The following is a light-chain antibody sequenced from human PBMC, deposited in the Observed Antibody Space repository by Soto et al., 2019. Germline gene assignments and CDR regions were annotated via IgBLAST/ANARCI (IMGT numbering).Light chain of an antibody. CDR3: QQRYNWPPIT. V-gene: IGKV3-11*01. J-gene: IGKJ5*01. CDR1: QSVTNH. Sequence: EIVLTQSPATLSLSPGERATLSCRASQSVTNHLAWYQQKPGQTPRLLIYDASNRAAGVPARFSGSGSGADFTLTISSLEPEDSAVYYCQQRYNWPPITFGQGTRLEMK. CDR2: DAS.